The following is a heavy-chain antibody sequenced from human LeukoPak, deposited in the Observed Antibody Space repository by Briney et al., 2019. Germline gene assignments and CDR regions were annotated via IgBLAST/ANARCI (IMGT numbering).Heavy chain of an antibody. CDR2: IYTSGST. Sequence: PSETLSLTCTVSGGSISSYYWSWIRQPAGKGLEWIGRIYTSGSTNYNPSLKSRVTMSVDTSKNQFSLKLSSVTAADTAVYYCARDGHNWNDRARYNWFDPWGQGTLVTVSP. D-gene: IGHD1-20*01. CDR3: ARDGHNWNDRARYNWFDP. V-gene: IGHV4-4*07. J-gene: IGHJ5*02. CDR1: GGSISSYY.